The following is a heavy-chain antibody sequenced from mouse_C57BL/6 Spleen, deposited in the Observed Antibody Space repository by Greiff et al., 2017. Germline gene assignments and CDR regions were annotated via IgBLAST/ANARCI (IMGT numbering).Heavy chain of an antibody. Sequence: EVKLVESGGGLVKPGGSLKLSCAASGFTFSDYGMHWVRQAPEKGLEWVAYISSGSSTIYYADTVKGRFTISRDNAKNTLFLQMTSLRSEDTAMYYCARDTTVVAFRGYFDVWGTGTTVTVSS. V-gene: IGHV5-17*01. CDR2: ISSGSSTI. CDR1: GFTFSDYG. CDR3: ARDTTVVAFRGYFDV. D-gene: IGHD1-1*01. J-gene: IGHJ1*03.